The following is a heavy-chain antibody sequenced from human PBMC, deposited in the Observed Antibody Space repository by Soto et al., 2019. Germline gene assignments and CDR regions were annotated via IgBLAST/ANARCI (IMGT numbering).Heavy chain of an antibody. CDR2: IYYSGST. Sequence: PSETLSLTCTVSGGSISSYYWSWIRQPPGKGLEWIGYIYYSGSTTYTPSLKSRVTISVDTSKNQFSLKLSSVTAADTAVYYCARDGLWFGELYGDYYEGMDVWGQGTTAIVS. V-gene: IGHV4-59*12. D-gene: IGHD3-10*01. CDR3: ARDGLWFGELYGDYYEGMDV. CDR1: GGSISSYY. J-gene: IGHJ6*02.